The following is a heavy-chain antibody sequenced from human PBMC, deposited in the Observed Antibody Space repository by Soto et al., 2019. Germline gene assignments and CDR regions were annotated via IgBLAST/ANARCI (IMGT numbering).Heavy chain of an antibody. D-gene: IGHD2-15*01. CDR2: VYYSGST. Sequence: SETLSLTCAVSGGSVSTYYWSWIRQPPGKGLEWVGHVYYSGSTYYNPSLKSRVTISVDTSKNQFSLKLSSVTAADTAVYYCAREDCSGGSCYSVDYWGQGTLVTVSS. V-gene: IGHV4-59*02. CDR1: GGSVSTYY. J-gene: IGHJ4*02. CDR3: AREDCSGGSCYSVDY.